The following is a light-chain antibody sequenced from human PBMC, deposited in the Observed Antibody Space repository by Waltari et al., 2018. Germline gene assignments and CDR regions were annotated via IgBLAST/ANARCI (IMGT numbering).Light chain of an antibody. Sequence: DIVMTQTPLSLPIPPGEPASISCRSSQSLLHSNGNTYLHWYLQKPGQSPQLLIYGGSNRASGVPDRFSGSGSGTDFTLKISKVEAEDVGVYYCVQVIAFPWTFGQGTKVEIK. CDR1: QSLLHSNGNTY. J-gene: IGKJ1*01. CDR3: VQVIAFPWT. V-gene: IGKV2-40*01. CDR2: GGS.